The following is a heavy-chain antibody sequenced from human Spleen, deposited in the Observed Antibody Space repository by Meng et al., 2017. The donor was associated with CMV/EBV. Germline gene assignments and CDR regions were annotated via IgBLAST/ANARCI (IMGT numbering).Heavy chain of an antibody. J-gene: IGHJ4*02. V-gene: IGHV4-59*01. CDR2: FYNSGNI. Sequence: QGQPQGWGPGLVKPSEPLSLTCTVSGGYLNPYVWNWTRQPPGKGLEWIGYFYNSGNIDYNSSLKSRATISIDTSKNQFSLKLRSVTPADTAVYYCARGGERNTILGYWGQGTLVTVSS. D-gene: IGHD3-3*01. CDR1: GGYLNPYV. CDR3: ARGGERNTILGY.